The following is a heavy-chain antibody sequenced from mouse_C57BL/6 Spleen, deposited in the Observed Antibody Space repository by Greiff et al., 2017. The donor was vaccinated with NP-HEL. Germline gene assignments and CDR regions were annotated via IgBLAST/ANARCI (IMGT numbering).Heavy chain of an antibody. Sequence: VQLQQPGAELVMPGASVKLSCKASGYTFTSYWMHWVKQRPGQGLEWIGEIDPSDSYTNYNQKFKVKSTLTVDKSSSTAYMQLSSLTSEDSAVSYCARDSVMDYWGQGTSVTVAT. CDR3: ARDSVMDY. V-gene: IGHV1-69*01. D-gene: IGHD3-2*01. CDR2: IDPSDSYT. J-gene: IGHJ4*01. CDR1: GYTFTSYW.